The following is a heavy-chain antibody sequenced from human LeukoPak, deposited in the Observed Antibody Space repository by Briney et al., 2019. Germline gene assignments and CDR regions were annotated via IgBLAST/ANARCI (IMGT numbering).Heavy chain of an antibody. Sequence: GGSLSPSCATSGFSFSSYCMSWVRQPPGKGLEWVANIKEDGSDKYYVDSVKGRFTISRDNAKNSLYLQMNSLRAEDTAVYYCARDIGYNTFDYWGQRTLVTVSS. CDR2: IKEDGSDK. J-gene: IGHJ4*02. V-gene: IGHV3-7*05. CDR3: ARDIGYNTFDY. CDR1: GFSFSSYC. D-gene: IGHD5-24*01.